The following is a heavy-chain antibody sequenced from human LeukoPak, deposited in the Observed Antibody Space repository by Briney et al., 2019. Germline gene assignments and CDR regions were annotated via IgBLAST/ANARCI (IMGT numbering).Heavy chain of an antibody. CDR3: ARHSGEAFDI. CDR1: GYSISSGYY. J-gene: IGHJ3*02. D-gene: IGHD6-19*01. Sequence: PSETLSLTCAVPGYSISSGYYWGWIRQPPGKGLEWIGSIYHSGSTYYNPSLKSRVTISVDTSKNQFSLKLSSVTAADTAVYYCARHSGEAFDIWGQGTMVTVSS. V-gene: IGHV4-38-2*01. CDR2: IYHSGST.